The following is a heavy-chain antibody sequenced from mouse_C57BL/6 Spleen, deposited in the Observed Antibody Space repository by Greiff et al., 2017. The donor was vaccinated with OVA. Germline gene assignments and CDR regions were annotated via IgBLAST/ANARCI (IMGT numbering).Heavy chain of an antibody. CDR3: ARFDYDGPAWFAY. V-gene: IGHV1-55*01. CDR1: GYTFTSYW. J-gene: IGHJ3*01. Sequence: VQLQQPGAELVKPGASVKMSCKASGYTFTSYWITWVKQRPGQGLEWIGDIYPGSGSTNYNEKFKGKATLTVDTSSSTAYMQLSSLTSEDSAVYYCARFDYDGPAWFAYWGQGTLVTVSA. CDR2: IYPGSGST. D-gene: IGHD2-4*01.